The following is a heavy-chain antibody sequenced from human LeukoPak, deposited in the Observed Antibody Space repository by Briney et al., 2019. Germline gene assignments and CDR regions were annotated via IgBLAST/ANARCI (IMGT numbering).Heavy chain of an antibody. CDR3: ARGRSIVVMVAAPGWFDP. CDR2: XXXVFGTA. J-gene: IGHJ5*02. V-gene: IGHV1-69*13. D-gene: IGHD2-15*01. Sequence: GASVKVSCKASGGTLSSYAISWVRQAPGQGLEXXXXXXXVFGTAEYAQKFQGRVTVTADESTSTAYMELSSLRSEDTAVYYCARGRSIVVMVAAPGWFDPWGQGTLVTVSS. CDR1: GGTLSSYA.